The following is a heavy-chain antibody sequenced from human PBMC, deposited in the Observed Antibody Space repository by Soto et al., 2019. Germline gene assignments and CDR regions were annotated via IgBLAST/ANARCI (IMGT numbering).Heavy chain of an antibody. D-gene: IGHD2-15*01. CDR2: IKQDGSEK. CDR1: GFTFSSYW. Sequence: GGSLRLSCAASGFTFSSYWMSWVRQAPGKGLEWVANIKQDGSEKYYVDSVKGRFTISRDNAKNSLYLQMNSLRAEETAVYYCARSARPYIVVVVAATRYFDYWGQGTLVTVSS. V-gene: IGHV3-7*01. J-gene: IGHJ4*02. CDR3: ARSARPYIVVVVAATRYFDY.